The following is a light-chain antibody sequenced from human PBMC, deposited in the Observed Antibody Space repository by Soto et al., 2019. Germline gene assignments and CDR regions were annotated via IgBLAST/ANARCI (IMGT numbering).Light chain of an antibody. J-gene: IGKJ2*01. Sequence: DIQMTQSPSSLSASVGDRVTITCRASQSISSYLNWYQQKPGKAPKPLIYAASSLQSGVPSRFSGSGSGTDFTLTISSLQPEDFATYYCQQSYSTPMYPFGQGTKLEIK. CDR1: QSISSY. V-gene: IGKV1-39*01. CDR2: AAS. CDR3: QQSYSTPMYP.